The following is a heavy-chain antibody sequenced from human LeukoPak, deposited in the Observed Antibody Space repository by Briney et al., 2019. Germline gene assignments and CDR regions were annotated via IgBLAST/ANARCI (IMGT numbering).Heavy chain of an antibody. V-gene: IGHV4-61*02. D-gene: IGHD3-10*01. CDR2: IYTSGST. CDR3: ARRNGAYYYGSGSQNWFDP. CDR1: GGSISSGSYY. Sequence: SQTLSLTCTVSGGSISSGSYYWSWIRQPAGKGLEWIGRIYTSGSTNYNPSLKSRVTISVDTSKNQFSLKLSSVTAADTAVYYCARRNGAYYYGSGSQNWFDPWGQGTLVTVSS. J-gene: IGHJ5*02.